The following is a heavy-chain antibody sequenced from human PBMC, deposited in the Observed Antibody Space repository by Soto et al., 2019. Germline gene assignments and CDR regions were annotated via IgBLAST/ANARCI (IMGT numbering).Heavy chain of an antibody. J-gene: IGHJ6*02. D-gene: IGHD3-22*01. Sequence: SVKVSCKSSGGTFSSYAISWVRQAPGQGLEWMGGIIPIFGTANYAQKFQGRVTITADESTSTAYMELSSLRSEDTAVYYCARDHNGYYFRYYYYYYGMDVWGQGTTVTVSS. V-gene: IGHV1-69*13. CDR2: IIPIFGTA. CDR1: GGTFSSYA. CDR3: ARDHNGYYFRYYYYYYGMDV.